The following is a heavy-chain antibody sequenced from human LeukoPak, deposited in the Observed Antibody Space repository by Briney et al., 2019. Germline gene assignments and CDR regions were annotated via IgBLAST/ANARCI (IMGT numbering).Heavy chain of an antibody. CDR2: IYYSGST. CDR3: ARVGGSGYVGQYYYYYMDV. CDR1: GGSISSYY. V-gene: IGHV4-59*01. D-gene: IGHD5-12*01. Sequence: SETLSLTCTVSGGSISSYYWSWIRQPPGKGLEWIGYIYYSGSTNYNPSLKSRVTISVDTSKNQFSLKLSSVTAADTAVYYCARVGGSGYVGQYYYYYMDVWGKGTTVTVSS. J-gene: IGHJ6*03.